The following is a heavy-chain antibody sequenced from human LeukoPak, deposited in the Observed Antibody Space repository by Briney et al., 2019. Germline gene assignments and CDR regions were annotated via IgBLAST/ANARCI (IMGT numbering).Heavy chain of an antibody. CDR1: GFTFSSYA. CDR2: ISGSGGST. CDR3: AKTDTEYCEDTSGGSCYSYYYYGMDV. V-gene: IGHV3-23*01. Sequence: GGSLRLSCAASGFTFSSYAMSWVRQAPGKGLEWVSAISGSGGSTYYADSVKGRFTISRDNSKNTLYLQMNSLRAEDTAVYYCAKTDTEYCEDTSGGSCYSYYYYGMDVWGQGTTVTVSS. D-gene: IGHD2-15*01. J-gene: IGHJ6*02.